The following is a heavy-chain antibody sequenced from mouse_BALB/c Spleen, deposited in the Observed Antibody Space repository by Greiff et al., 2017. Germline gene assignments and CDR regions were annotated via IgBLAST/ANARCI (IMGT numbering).Heavy chain of an antibody. D-gene: IGHD2-14*01. V-gene: IGHV10-1*02. Sequence: EVQGVESGGGLVQPKGSLKLSCAASGFTFNTYAMNWVRQAPGKGLEWVARIRSKSNNYATYYADSVKDRFTISRDDSQSMLYLQMNNLKTEDTAMYYCVRHRNPSYYAMDYWGQGTSVTVSS. CDR2: IRSKSNNYAT. J-gene: IGHJ4*01. CDR1: GFTFNTYA. CDR3: VRHRNPSYYAMDY.